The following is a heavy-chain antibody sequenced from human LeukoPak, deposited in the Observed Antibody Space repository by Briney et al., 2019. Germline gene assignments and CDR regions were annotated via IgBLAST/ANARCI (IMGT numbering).Heavy chain of an antibody. D-gene: IGHD1-26*01. Sequence: GGSLRLSCAASGFTFSSYAMSWVRQAPGKGLEWASAISGSGGSTYYADSVKGRFTISRDNSKNTLYLQMNSLRAEDTAVYYCAKIRQGATGFDYWGQGTLVTVSS. J-gene: IGHJ4*02. CDR1: GFTFSSYA. V-gene: IGHV3-23*01. CDR2: ISGSGGST. CDR3: AKIRQGATGFDY.